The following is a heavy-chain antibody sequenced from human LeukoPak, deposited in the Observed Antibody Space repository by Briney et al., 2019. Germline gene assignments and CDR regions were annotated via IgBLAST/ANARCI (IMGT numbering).Heavy chain of an antibody. V-gene: IGHV1-2*02. CDR1: GYSFTGNY. Sequence: ASVKVSCKASGYSFTGNYMHWVRQAPGQGFEWMGWINPNTGGTNYAQKFKGRVLMTRDTSISTAYLELSSLKSDDTAVYYCARVGYCSRGVCYNYNYWGQGAQVTVSS. D-gene: IGHD2-8*01. CDR3: ARVGYCSRGVCYNYNY. CDR2: INPNTGGT. J-gene: IGHJ4*02.